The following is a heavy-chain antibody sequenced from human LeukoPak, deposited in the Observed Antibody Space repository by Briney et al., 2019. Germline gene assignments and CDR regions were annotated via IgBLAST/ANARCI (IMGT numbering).Heavy chain of an antibody. J-gene: IGHJ3*02. Sequence: PGGSLRLSCAASGFTFSSYAMHWVRQAPGKGLEWVAVISYDGSNKYSADSVKGRFTISRDNSKNTLYLQMNSLRAEDTAVYYCHTGSGSYYVDAFDIWGQGTMVTASS. V-gene: IGHV3-30-3*01. CDR2: ISYDGSNK. CDR1: GFTFSSYA. D-gene: IGHD3-10*01. CDR3: HTGSGSYYVDAFDI.